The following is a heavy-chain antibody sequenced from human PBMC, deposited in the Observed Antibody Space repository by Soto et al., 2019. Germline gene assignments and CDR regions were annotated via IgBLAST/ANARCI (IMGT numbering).Heavy chain of an antibody. CDR3: ARDLLIAAAIYGMDV. CDR1: GYTFTSYY. CDR2: INPSGGST. Sequence: ASVKVSCKASGYTFTSYYMHWVRQAPGQGLEWMGIINPSGGSTSYAQKFQGRVTMTRDTSTSTVYMELSSLRSEDTAVYYCARDLLIAAAIYGMDVWGQGTKLTV. J-gene: IGHJ6*02. V-gene: IGHV1-46*01. D-gene: IGHD6-13*01.